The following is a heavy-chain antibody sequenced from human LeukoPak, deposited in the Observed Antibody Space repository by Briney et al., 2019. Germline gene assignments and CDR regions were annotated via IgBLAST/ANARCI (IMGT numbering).Heavy chain of an antibody. J-gene: IGHJ4*02. V-gene: IGHV1-3*01. CDR1: GYTFTSYA. CDR3: AREGDWGSRDY. D-gene: IGHD7-27*01. CDR2: INAGNGYT. Sequence: ASVKVSCKASGYTFTSYAMYWVRQAPGQRLEWMGWINAGNGYTKSSQKFQGRVTITRDTSATTAYMELSSLRSEDTAVYYCAREGDWGSRDYWGQGTLVTVSS.